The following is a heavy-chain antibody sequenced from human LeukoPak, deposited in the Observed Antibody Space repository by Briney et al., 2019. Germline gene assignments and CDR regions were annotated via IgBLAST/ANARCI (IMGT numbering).Heavy chain of an antibody. D-gene: IGHD4-11*01. CDR3: AGGWATVTTLVDY. CDR2: INAGNGNT. Sequence: GASVKVSCKASGYTFTSYAMHWVRQAPGQRLEWMGWINAGNGNTKYSQKFQGRVTITRDTSASTAYMELSSLRSEDTAVYYCAGGWATVTTLVDYWGQGTLVTVSS. J-gene: IGHJ4*02. V-gene: IGHV1-3*01. CDR1: GYTFTSYA.